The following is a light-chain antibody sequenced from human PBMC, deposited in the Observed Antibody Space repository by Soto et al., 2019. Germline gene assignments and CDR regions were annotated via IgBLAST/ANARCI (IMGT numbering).Light chain of an antibody. CDR2: DAS. CDR1: QSVSSY. Sequence: EIVLTQSPATLSLSPGERATLSCRASQSVSSYLAWYQQKPGQAPRLLIYDASNRATGIPARFSGSGSGTXXXXXXSSXEPEDFAVYYCQQRSNWPPVYTFGQGTKLEIK. J-gene: IGKJ2*01. CDR3: QQRSNWPPVYT. V-gene: IGKV3-11*01.